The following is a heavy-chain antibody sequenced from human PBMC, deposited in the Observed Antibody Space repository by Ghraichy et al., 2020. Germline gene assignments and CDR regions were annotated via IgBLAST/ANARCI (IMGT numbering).Heavy chain of an antibody. D-gene: IGHD1-26*01. J-gene: IGHJ4*02. V-gene: IGHV3-23*01. CDR2: ISGSGGST. Sequence: GGSLRLSCAASGFTFSSYGMSWVRQAPGKGLEWVSGISGSGGSTDDADSVKGRFTISRDNSKNTLYLQMNSLRAEDTAVYYCAKGVQYSGNYCLDYWGQGTLVTVSS. CDR3: AKGVQYSGNYCLDY. CDR1: GFTFSSYG.